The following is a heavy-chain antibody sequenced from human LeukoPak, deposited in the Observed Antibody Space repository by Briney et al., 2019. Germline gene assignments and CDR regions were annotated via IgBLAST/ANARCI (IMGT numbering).Heavy chain of an antibody. CDR2: IINKGGST. V-gene: IGHV3-64*01. D-gene: IGHD6-19*01. CDR3: VRSSRGTYFYFDW. J-gene: IGHJ4*02. CDR1: GFTFSSYA. Sequence: GGSLRLFCAACGFTFSSYAVHWARQAPGKGLEYVAAIINKGGSTHYANSVKGRFTISRDNSKKTLYLQMASLTSDDTAVYYCVRSSRGTYFYFDWWGQGTRVTVSS.